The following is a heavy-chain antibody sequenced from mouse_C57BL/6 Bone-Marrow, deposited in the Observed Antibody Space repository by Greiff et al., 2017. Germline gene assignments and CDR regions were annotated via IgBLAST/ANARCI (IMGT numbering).Heavy chain of an antibody. J-gene: IGHJ4*01. CDR3: VRHRITTVVAGAMDY. CDR2: IRSKSNNYAT. D-gene: IGHD1-1*01. V-gene: IGHV10-1*01. CDR1: GFSFNTYA. Sequence: GGGLVQPKGSLKLSCAASGFSFNTYAMNWVRQAPGKGLEWVARIRSKSNNYATYYADSVKDRFTISRDDSESMLYLQMNNLKTEDTAMYYCVRHRITTVVAGAMDYWGQGTSVTVSS.